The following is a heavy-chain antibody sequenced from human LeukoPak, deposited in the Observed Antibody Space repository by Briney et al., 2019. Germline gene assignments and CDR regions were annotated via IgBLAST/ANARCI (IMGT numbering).Heavy chain of an antibody. CDR3: ARDRGYDFWDYYYYGMDV. D-gene: IGHD3-3*01. CDR1: GFTFSSYS. Sequence: PGGSLRLSCAASGFTFSSYSMNWVRQAPGKGLEWVSSISSSSSYIYYADSVKGRFTISRDNAKNSLYLQMNSPRAEDTAVYYCARDRGYDFWDYYYYGMDVWGQGTTVTVSS. J-gene: IGHJ6*02. V-gene: IGHV3-21*01. CDR2: ISSSSSYI.